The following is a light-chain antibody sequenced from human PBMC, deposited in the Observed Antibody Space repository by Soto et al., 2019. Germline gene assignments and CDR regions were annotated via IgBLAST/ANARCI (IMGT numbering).Light chain of an antibody. V-gene: IGKV3-15*01. Sequence: EIVMTQSPATLSLSPGEGATLSCRASQSVNNNVAWYQQKPGQAPRLLIYGASTRAAGIPARVSGTRSGTDFTLTISSLEPEDSAIYYCQQRNIWPPVTFGQGTRLEIK. CDR2: GAS. CDR3: QQRNIWPPVT. J-gene: IGKJ5*01. CDR1: QSVNNN.